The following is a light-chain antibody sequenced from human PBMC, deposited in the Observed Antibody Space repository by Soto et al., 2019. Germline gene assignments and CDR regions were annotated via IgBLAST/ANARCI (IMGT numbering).Light chain of an antibody. Sequence: DIQMTQSPSTLSASGGDRVTITCRDSQSLNGWLAWFQKKPGKAPKVLTYQVYNLESGVPLRFSGSGSEPECTLTLSSRQHDDFATYYCQQDNSNWWTFGKGTKVEIK. CDR3: QQDNSNWWT. J-gene: IGKJ1*01. CDR2: QVY. V-gene: IGKV1-5*03. CDR1: QSLNGW.